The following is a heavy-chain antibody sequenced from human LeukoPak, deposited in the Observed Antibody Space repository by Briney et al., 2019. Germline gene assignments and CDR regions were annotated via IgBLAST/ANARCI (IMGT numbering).Heavy chain of an antibody. CDR2: IYDRGNT. CDR3: ARDEGYNWNAGYFDY. Sequence: SETLSLTCTVSDGSITNFDWSWVRQPPGKGLEWIGYIYDRGNTNYNPSLKSRVTISIDMSKNQFSLKLSSVTAADTAVYYCARDEGYNWNAGYFDYWGQGTLVTVSS. V-gene: IGHV4-59*01. CDR1: DGSITNFD. D-gene: IGHD1-1*01. J-gene: IGHJ4*02.